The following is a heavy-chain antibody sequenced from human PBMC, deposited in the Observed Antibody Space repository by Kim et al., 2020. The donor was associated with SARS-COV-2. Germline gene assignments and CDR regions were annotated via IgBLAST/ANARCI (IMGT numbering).Heavy chain of an antibody. CDR1: GFTFSSYA. CDR2: ISSNGGST. CDR3: ARDGIAAAGWDYYYYYMDV. D-gene: IGHD6-13*01. V-gene: IGHV3-64*01. Sequence: GGSLRLSCVASGFTFSSYAMHWVRQAPGKGLEYVSAISSNGGSTYYANSVKGRCTTSRDNSKNTLYLQMGSLRAEDMAVYYCARDGIAAAGWDYYYYYMDVWGKGTTVTVSS. J-gene: IGHJ6*03.